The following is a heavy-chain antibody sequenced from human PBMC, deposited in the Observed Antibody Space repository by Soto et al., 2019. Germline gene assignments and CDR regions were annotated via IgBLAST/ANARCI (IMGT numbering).Heavy chain of an antibody. J-gene: IGHJ6*01. D-gene: IGHD3-3*01. V-gene: IGHV1-69*13. CDR2: IIPIFGTA. CDR1: GGTFSSYA. CDR3: AREYYDFWSGYYTYYYYGMDV. Sequence: SVKVSCKASGGTFSSYAISWVRQAPGQGLEWMGGIIPIFGTANYAQKFQGRVTITADESTSTAYMELSSLRSEDTAVYYCAREYYDFWSGYYTYYYYGMDVWGQGTTVTASS.